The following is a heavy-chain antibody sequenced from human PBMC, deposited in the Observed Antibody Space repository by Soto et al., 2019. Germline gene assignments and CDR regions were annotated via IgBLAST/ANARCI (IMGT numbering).Heavy chain of an antibody. Sequence: SETLSLTCTVSGGSISSYYWSWIRQPPGKGLEWIGYIYYSGSTNYNPSLKSRVTISVDTSKNQFSLKLSSVTAADTAVYYCARDVVARGWDYYHGMDVWGQGTTVT. J-gene: IGHJ6*02. D-gene: IGHD2-15*01. CDR3: ARDVVARGWDYYHGMDV. CDR1: GGSISSYY. V-gene: IGHV4-59*01. CDR2: IYYSGST.